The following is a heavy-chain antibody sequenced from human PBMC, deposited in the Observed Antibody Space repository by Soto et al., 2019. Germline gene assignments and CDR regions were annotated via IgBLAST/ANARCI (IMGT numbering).Heavy chain of an antibody. Sequence: EVQLLESGGGLVQPGGSLRLSCAASGFTFSSYAMSWVRQAPGKGLEWVSAISGSGGSTYYADSVKGRFTISRDNSKNTRYLQMNSLRAEDTAVYYCAKGLYYDFWSGSSPKLYGMDVWGQGTTVTVSS. CDR2: ISGSGGST. CDR1: GFTFSSYA. J-gene: IGHJ6*02. V-gene: IGHV3-23*01. D-gene: IGHD3-3*01. CDR3: AKGLYYDFWSGSSPKLYGMDV.